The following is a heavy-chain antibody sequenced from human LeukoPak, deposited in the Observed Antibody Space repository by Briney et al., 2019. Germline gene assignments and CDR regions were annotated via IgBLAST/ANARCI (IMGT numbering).Heavy chain of an antibody. J-gene: IGHJ4*02. CDR2: IYYSGST. CDR3: ALWFGELLDAY. Sequence: SETLSLTCTVSGGSIITNSYYFGWIRQPPGKGLEWIGSIYYSGSTYYNPSLKSRVTISVDTSKNQFSLKLSSVTAADTAVYYCALWFGELLDAYWGQGTLVTVSS. V-gene: IGHV4-39*07. D-gene: IGHD3-10*01. CDR1: GGSIITNSYY.